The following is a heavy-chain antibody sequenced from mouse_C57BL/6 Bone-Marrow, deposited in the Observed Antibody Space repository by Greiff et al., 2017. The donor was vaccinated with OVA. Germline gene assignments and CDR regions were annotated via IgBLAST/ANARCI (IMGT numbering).Heavy chain of an antibody. CDR1: GYTFTNYW. CDR2: IYPGGGYT. Sequence: VQLQQSGAELVRPGTSVKMSCKASGYTFTNYWIGWAKQRPGHGLEWIGDIYPGGGYTNYNEKFKGKATLTADKSSSTAYMQFSSLTSADSAIYYDATSGGDERGVGYWGQGNTLPVSA. D-gene: IGHD1-1*02. V-gene: IGHV1-63*01. J-gene: IGHJ2*01. CDR3: ATSGGDERGVGY.